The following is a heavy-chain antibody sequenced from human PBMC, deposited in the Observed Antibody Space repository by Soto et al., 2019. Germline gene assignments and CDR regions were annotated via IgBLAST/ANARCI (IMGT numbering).Heavy chain of an antibody. CDR3: ARVKTGTTQTYYYYYYGMDV. J-gene: IGHJ6*02. V-gene: IGHV1-2*02. CDR2: INPNSGGT. Sequence: ASVKVSCKASGYTFTGYYMHWVRQAPGQGLEWMGWINPNSGGTNYAQKFQGRVTMTRDTSISTAYMELSRLRSDDTAVYYCARVKTGTTQTYYYYYYGMDVWGQGTTVTVSS. CDR1: GYTFTGYY. D-gene: IGHD1-7*01.